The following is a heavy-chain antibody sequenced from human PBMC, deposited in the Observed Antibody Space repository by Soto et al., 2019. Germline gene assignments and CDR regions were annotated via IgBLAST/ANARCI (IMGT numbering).Heavy chain of an antibody. D-gene: IGHD3-22*01. V-gene: IGHV1-69*13. Sequence: ASVKVSCKASGGTFSSYAISWVRQAPGQGLEWMGGIIPIFGTANYAQKFQGRVTVTADESTSTAYMELSSLRSEDTAVYYCARDDYYDSRKALDYWGQGTLVTVSS. CDR2: IIPIFGTA. CDR3: ARDDYYDSRKALDY. CDR1: GGTFSSYA. J-gene: IGHJ4*02.